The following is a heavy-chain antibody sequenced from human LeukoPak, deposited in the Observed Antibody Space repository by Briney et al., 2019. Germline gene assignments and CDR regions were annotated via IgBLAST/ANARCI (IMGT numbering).Heavy chain of an antibody. CDR3: ARGITMVRGVPYYFDY. J-gene: IGHJ4*02. D-gene: IGHD3-10*01. CDR2: INHSGST. CDR1: GGSFSGYY. V-gene: IGHV4-34*01. Sequence: SETLSLTCAVYGGSFSGYYWSWIRQPPGKGLEWIGEINHSGSTNYNPSLKSRVTISVDTSKNQFSLKLSSVTAADTAVYYCARGITMVRGVPYYFDYWGQGTLVTVSS.